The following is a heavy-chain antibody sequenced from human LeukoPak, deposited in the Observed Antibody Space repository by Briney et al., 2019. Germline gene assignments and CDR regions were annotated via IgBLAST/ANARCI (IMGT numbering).Heavy chain of an antibody. V-gene: IGHV3-30*02. D-gene: IGHD2/OR15-2a*01. Sequence: GGSLRLSCAASGFTFSSYGMHWVRQAPGKGLEWVAFIRYDGSNKYYADSVKGRFTISRANSKNTLFLQMNSLRDEDTAVYYCARTLYGFYFDYWGQGTLVTVSS. CDR1: GFTFSSYG. CDR3: ARTLYGFYFDY. J-gene: IGHJ4*02. CDR2: IRYDGSNK.